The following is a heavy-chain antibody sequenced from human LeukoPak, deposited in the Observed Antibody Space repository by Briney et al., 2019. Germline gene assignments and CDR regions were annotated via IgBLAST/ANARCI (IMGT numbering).Heavy chain of an antibody. D-gene: IGHD3-3*01. CDR1: GFTCSSYG. V-gene: IGHV3-30*02. J-gene: IGHJ4*02. Sequence: PGGSLRLSCAASGFTCSSYGMHWLRQAPGKGLVWVAFIRYDGSNKYYADSVKGRFTISRDNSKNTLYLQMNSLRAEDTAVYYCAKGGYYDFWSGYYLGDYWGQGTLVTVSS. CDR3: AKGGYYDFWSGYYLGDY. CDR2: IRYDGSNK.